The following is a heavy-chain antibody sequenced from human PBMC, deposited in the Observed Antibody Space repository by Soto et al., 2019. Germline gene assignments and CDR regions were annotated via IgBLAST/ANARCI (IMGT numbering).Heavy chain of an antibody. J-gene: IGHJ4*02. CDR3: ARRGSGSYYDY. V-gene: IGHV3-23*01. Sequence: EVQLLESGGGLVQPGGSLRLSCAASGLTFSGYAMRGVRQAPGKGLEWVSAISGSGDSTYYADSVKGRFTISRDNSKNTVYLQMNSLRGEDTAVYYCARRGSGSYYDYWGQGTLVTVSS. CDR1: GLTFSGYA. CDR2: ISGSGDST. D-gene: IGHD1-26*01.